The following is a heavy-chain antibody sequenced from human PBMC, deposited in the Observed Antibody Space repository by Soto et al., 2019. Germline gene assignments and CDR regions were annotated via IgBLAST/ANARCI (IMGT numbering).Heavy chain of an antibody. CDR2: IYYSGST. J-gene: IGHJ4*02. V-gene: IGHV4-59*12. CDR1: GGSISSYY. CDR3: ARGDILTGYSH. Sequence: SGGSISSYYWSWIRQPPGKGLEWIGYIYYSGSTNYNPSLKSRVTISVDTSKNQFSLKLSSVTAADTAVYYCARGDILTGYSHWGQGTLVTVSS. D-gene: IGHD3-9*01.